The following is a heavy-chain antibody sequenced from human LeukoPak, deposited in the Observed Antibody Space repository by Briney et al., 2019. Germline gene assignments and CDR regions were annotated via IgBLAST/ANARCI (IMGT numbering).Heavy chain of an antibody. J-gene: IGHJ4*02. Sequence: GSLRLSCAASGFTVSSNHVSWVRQAPGKGLEWVSVLYSGDNTYYADSVKGRFTISRDNSKNTLYLQMNSLRAEDTAVYYCARVRSFGSGFDYWGQGTLVTVSS. V-gene: IGHV3-53*01. D-gene: IGHD3-10*01. CDR3: ARVRSFGSGFDY. CDR2: LYSGDNT. CDR1: GFTVSSNH.